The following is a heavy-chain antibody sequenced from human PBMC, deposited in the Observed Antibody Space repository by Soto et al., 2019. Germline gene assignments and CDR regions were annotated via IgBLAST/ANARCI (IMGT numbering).Heavy chain of an antibody. CDR1: GGSISSGDYY. CDR3: ARGYYYDRSGYYYYFDY. CDR2: IYYSGST. Sequence: PSETLSLTCTVSGGSISSGDYYWSWIRQPPGKGLEWIGYIYYSGSTYYNPSLKSRVTISVDTSKNQFSLKLSSVTAADTAVYYCARGYYYDRSGYYYYFDYWGQGTLVTVSS. D-gene: IGHD3-22*01. V-gene: IGHV4-30-4*01. J-gene: IGHJ4*02.